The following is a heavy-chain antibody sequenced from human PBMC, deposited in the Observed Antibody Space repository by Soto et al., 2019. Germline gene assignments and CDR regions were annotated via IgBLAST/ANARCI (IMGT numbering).Heavy chain of an antibody. CDR3: AKDQGSSWYEIDY. CDR1: GFTFSSYS. Sequence: PGGSLRLSCAASGFTFSSYSMNWVRQASGKGLEWVSSISSSSIYIYYADSVKGRFTISRDNSKNTLYLQMNSLRAEDTAVYYCAKDQGSSWYEIDYWGQGTLVTVSS. CDR2: ISSSSIYI. D-gene: IGHD6-13*01. V-gene: IGHV3-21*04. J-gene: IGHJ4*02.